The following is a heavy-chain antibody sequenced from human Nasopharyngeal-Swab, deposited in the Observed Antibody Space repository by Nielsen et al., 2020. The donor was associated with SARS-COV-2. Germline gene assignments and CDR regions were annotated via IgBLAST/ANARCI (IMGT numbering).Heavy chain of an antibody. J-gene: IGHJ4*02. CDR2: MNPNSVNT. D-gene: IGHD3-3*01. CDR3: ARDTYDFWSGYYDTFSYFDY. Sequence: ASVKVSCKASGYTFTSYDINWVRQATGQGLEWMGWMNPNSVNTGYAQKFQGRVTMTSNTSISTAYMELSSLRSEDTAVYYCARDTYDFWSGYYDTFSYFDYWGQGTLVTVSS. CDR1: GYTFTSYD. V-gene: IGHV1-8*01.